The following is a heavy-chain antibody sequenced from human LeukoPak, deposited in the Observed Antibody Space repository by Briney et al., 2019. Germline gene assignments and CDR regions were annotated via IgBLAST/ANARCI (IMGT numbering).Heavy chain of an antibody. D-gene: IGHD3-10*01. CDR2: INPKSGGT. CDR1: GYTFTGYY. J-gene: IGHJ4*02. CDR3: ARTGTYYSGMYYFDY. V-gene: IGHV1-2*02. Sequence: GASVKVSCKASGYTFTGYYIHWVRQAPGQGLEWMGWINPKSGGTNYAQKFQGRVTMARDTSISTAYMELSRLRSDDTAVYFCARTGTYYSGMYYFDYWGQGALVTVSS.